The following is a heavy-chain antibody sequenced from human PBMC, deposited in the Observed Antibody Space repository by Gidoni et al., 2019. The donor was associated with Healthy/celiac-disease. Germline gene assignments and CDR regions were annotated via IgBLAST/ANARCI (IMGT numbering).Heavy chain of an antibody. D-gene: IGHD5-18*01. CDR3: ARVGYSYGYYYYYGMDV. CDR2: ISSSGSTI. V-gene: IGHV3-48*03. J-gene: IGHJ6*02. CDR1: GFTVSSYE. Sequence: EVQLVESGGCLVQPGGSLRLSCAASGFTVSSYEMNWVRQAPGKGLEWVSYISSSGSTIYYADSVKGRFTISRDNAKNSLYLQMNSLRAEDTAVYYCARVGYSYGYYYYYGMDVWGQGTTVTVSS.